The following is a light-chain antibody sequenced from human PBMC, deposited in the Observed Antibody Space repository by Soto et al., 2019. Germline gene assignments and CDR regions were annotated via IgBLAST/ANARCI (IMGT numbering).Light chain of an antibody. J-gene: IGKJ1*01. CDR2: AAP. CDR1: QDIGRY. CDR3: QKYNTAPQT. Sequence: DIQLTQSPSSLSASIGDRVTLTCRASQDIGRYLAWYQQKPGKVPELLIYAAPTLQSGVPSRFRGSGSGTHFTLTISSLQPEDVASYYCQKYNTAPQTFGQGTKVEI. V-gene: IGKV1-27*01.